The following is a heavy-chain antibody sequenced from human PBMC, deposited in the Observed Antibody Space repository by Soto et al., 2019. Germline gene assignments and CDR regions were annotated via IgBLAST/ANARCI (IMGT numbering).Heavy chain of an antibody. CDR1: GFTFSSYS. CDR2: ISSSSSYI. J-gene: IGHJ3*02. D-gene: IGHD3-3*01. V-gene: IGHV3-21*01. CDR3: ARDSYYDFWSGPSDAFDI. Sequence: GGSLILSCAASGFTFSSYSMNWVRQAPGKGLEWVSSISSSSSYIYYADSVKGRFTISRDNAKNSLYLQMNSLRAEDTAVYYCARDSYYDFWSGPSDAFDIWGQGTMVTVSS.